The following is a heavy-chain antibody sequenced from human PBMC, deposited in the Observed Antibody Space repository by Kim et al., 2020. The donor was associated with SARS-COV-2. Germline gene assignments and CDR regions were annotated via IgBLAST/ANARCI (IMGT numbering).Heavy chain of an antibody. D-gene: IGHD3-22*01. V-gene: IGHV4-30-2*01. CDR3: ARGRDVDSSGYYFFDY. Sequence: SETLSLTCAVSRASISSGTYPWSWIRLPPGKGLEWIGYIYHSGSTYYNPSLKSRVTISVDRSKNQFSLKLSSVTAADTAVYYCARGRDVDSSGYYFFDYWGQGTLVTVSS. CDR2: IYHSGST. CDR1: RASISSGTYP. J-gene: IGHJ4*02.